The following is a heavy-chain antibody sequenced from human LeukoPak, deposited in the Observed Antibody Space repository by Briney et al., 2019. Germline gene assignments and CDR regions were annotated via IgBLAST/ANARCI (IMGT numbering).Heavy chain of an antibody. V-gene: IGHV1-8*01. J-gene: IGHJ6*03. Sequence: GASVKVSCKASGYTFTSYDINWVRQATGQGLEWMGWMNPNSGNTGYAQKFQGRVTMTRKTSINTAYLELSSLRSEDTAVYYCAIRYGSGEKYYYYYPMDVWGKGTTVTVSS. D-gene: IGHD3-10*01. CDR1: GYTFTSYD. CDR2: MNPNSGNT. CDR3: AIRYGSGEKYYYYYPMDV.